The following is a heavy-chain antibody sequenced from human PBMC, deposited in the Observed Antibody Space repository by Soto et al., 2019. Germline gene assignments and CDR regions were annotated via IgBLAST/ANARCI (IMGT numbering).Heavy chain of an antibody. V-gene: IGHV1-2*02. D-gene: IGHD2-8*01. CDR2: SNPNNGYT. J-gene: IGHJ4*02. Sequence: GASVKVSCKASGYTFTGNNRHGVRQAPGQGLEWMGWSNPNNGYTKYAQKFLGRVTMTRDTSISTAYMELSRLRFDDTAVYYCARVGLANDNWGQGTLVTVSS. CDR1: GYTFTGNN. CDR3: ARVGLANDN.